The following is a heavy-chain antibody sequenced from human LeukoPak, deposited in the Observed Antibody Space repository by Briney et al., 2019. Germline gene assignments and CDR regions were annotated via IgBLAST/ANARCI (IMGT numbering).Heavy chain of an antibody. CDR1: GFTFSSYS. D-gene: IGHD4-17*01. V-gene: IGHV3-21*01. J-gene: IGHJ4*02. CDR3: ARITYGDYGSGY. Sequence: GGSLRLSCAASGFTFSSYSLNWVRQAPGKGLEWVSSISSSSSYIYYADSVKGRSTISRDNAKNSLYLQMNSLRAEDTAVYYCARITYGDYGSGYWGQGTLVTVSS. CDR2: ISSSSSYI.